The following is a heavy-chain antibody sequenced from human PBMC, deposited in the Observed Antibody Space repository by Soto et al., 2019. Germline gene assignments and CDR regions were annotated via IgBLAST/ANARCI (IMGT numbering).Heavy chain of an antibody. CDR1: GFTFSSYA. J-gene: IGHJ5*02. D-gene: IGHD3-10*01. V-gene: IGHV3-23*01. CDR3: AKLRWGSDNWFDP. Sequence: GGSLRLSCAASGFTFSSYAMSWVRQTPGKGLEWVSAISGSGDSTYYADSVKGRFTTSRDNSKNTLYLQMNSLRAEGTAVYYCAKLRWGSDNWFDPWGQGTLVTVSS. CDR2: ISGSGDST.